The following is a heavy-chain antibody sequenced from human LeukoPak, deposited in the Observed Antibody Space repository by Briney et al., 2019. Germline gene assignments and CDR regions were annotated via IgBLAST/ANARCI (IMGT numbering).Heavy chain of an antibody. V-gene: IGHV4-59*01. Sequence: PSETLSLTCIVSGGFISSYYWSWIRQPPGKGLEWIGYIYFSGSTKYNPSLMSRVTISVDTSRHQFSLQLSAVTAAGPAVFYFWRTSHPHGSSWLFDYWGQGTLVTVSS. J-gene: IGHJ4*02. D-gene: IGHD6-13*01. CDR2: IYFSGST. CDR1: GGFISSYY. CDR3: WRTSHPHGSSWLFDY.